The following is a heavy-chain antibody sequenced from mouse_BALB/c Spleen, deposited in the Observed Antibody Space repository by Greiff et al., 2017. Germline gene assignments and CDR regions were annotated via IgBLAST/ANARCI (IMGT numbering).Heavy chain of an antibody. Sequence: VQLQQSGPGLVKPSQSLSLTCTVTGYSITSDYAWNWIRQFPGNKLEWMGYISYSGSTSYNPSLKSRISITRDTSKNQFFLQLNSVTTEDTATYYCARSGLSALDYWGQGTSVTVSS. D-gene: IGHD3-1*01. CDR1: GYSITSDYA. CDR3: ARSGLSALDY. V-gene: IGHV3-2*02. J-gene: IGHJ4*01. CDR2: ISYSGST.